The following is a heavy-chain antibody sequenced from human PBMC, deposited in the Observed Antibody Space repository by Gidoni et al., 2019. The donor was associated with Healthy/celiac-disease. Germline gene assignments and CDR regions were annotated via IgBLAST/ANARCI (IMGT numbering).Heavy chain of an antibody. J-gene: IGHJ5*02. Sequence: EVQLVESGGGLVKPGGSLRLSCAASGFTFSNDWMSWVRQAPGKGLGWVGRIKSKTDGGTTDYAAPVKGRFTISRDDSKNTLYLQMNSLKTEDTAVYYCTTDHIVVVAATGGWFDPWGQGTLVTVSS. V-gene: IGHV3-15*01. CDR1: GFTFSNDW. D-gene: IGHD2-15*01. CDR3: TTDHIVVVAATGGWFDP. CDR2: IKSKTDGGTT.